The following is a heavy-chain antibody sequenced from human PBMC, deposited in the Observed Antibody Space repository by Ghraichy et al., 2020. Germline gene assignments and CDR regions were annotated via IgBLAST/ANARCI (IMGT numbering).Heavy chain of an antibody. Sequence: SQTHSLTCAISGESVSSDSAWNWIRQSPSRGLEWLGRTYYRSNWYHDYAEAVKGRIIINPDTSRDQVSLHLNSVTPEDTAIFYCTRESGDQKAFDVWGQGTTVTVSS. CDR1: GESVSSDSA. CDR2: TYYRSNWYH. D-gene: IGHD2-2*01. V-gene: IGHV6-1*01. CDR3: TRESGDQKAFDV. J-gene: IGHJ3*01.